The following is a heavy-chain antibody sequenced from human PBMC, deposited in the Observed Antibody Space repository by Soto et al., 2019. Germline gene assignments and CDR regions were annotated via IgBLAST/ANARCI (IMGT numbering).Heavy chain of an antibody. V-gene: IGHV4-34*01. CDR1: GGSFSGYY. CDR2: INHSGST. J-gene: IGHJ6*02. CDR3: ARGSGVLRYFDWSPSPYYYGMDV. D-gene: IGHD3-9*01. Sequence: SETLSLTCAVYGGSFSGYYWSWIRQPPGKGLEWIGEINHSGSTNYNPSLKSRVTISVDTSKNQFSLKLSSVTAADTAVYYCARGSGVLRYFDWSPSPYYYGMDVWGQGTTVT.